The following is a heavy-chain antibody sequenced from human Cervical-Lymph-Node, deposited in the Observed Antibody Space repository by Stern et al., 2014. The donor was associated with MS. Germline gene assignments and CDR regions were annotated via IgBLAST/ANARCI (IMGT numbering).Heavy chain of an antibody. CDR2: VSYSGTT. D-gene: IGHD1-1*01. Sequence: QLQLQESGPGLVKPSETLSLTCAVSGGSISSRSYFWGWIRQPPGKGLAWIGSVSYSGTTSYNPSLKSPVTILVDTSKSRFSRKLSSVTAADTAVYYCARQWRTTPLLNCFDPWGQGTLVTVSS. CDR3: ARQWRTTPLLNCFDP. V-gene: IGHV4-39*01. CDR1: GGSISSRSYF. J-gene: IGHJ5*02.